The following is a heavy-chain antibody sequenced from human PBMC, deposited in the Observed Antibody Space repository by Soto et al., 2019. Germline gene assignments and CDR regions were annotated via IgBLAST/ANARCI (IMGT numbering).Heavy chain of an antibody. D-gene: IGHD1-1*01. J-gene: IGHJ4*02. CDR3: AGENDDS. CDR2: ISNDGSNE. Sequence: QVELVESGGGVVQPGRSLRLSCTASGFTFSDYAMHWVRQAPGKGLEWVAVISNDGSNEDFGDSVKGRFSISRDNSKNTLYLQMNSLRPEDTAMYYCAGENDDSWGQGTLVTVSP. CDR1: GFTFSDYA. V-gene: IGHV3-30-3*01.